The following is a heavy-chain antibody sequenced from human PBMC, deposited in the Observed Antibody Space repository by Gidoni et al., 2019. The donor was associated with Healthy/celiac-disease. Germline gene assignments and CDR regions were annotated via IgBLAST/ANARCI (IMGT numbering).Heavy chain of an antibody. J-gene: IGHJ4*02. CDR3: AKDLGITMIVVVISIDY. D-gene: IGHD3-22*01. CDR1: GFTFRSYA. Sequence: EVQLLESGGGLVQPGGSLRLSCAASGFTFRSYAMSWVRQDPGKGREWFSAIRGRGVSTYYADSVNGRCTTSRDNSNNTLYLQMNSLRAEDTAVYYCAKDLGITMIVVVISIDYWGQGTLVTVSS. CDR2: IRGRGVST. V-gene: IGHV3-23*01.